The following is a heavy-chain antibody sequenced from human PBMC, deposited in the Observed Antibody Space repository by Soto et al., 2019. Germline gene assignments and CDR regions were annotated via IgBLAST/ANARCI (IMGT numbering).Heavy chain of an antibody. CDR1: GFTFSNYG. CDR3: AKDIALLRGLIIDMDV. V-gene: IGHV3-30*18. J-gene: IGHJ6*02. D-gene: IGHD3-10*01. Sequence: GGSLRLSCAASGFTFSNYGMHWVRQAPGKGLEWVAVLSHDGDNKHYADSVKGRFTISRDNSKNTLYLQMNSLRAEDTAVYYCAKDIALLRGLIIDMDVWGQGTTVTVYS. CDR2: LSHDGDNK.